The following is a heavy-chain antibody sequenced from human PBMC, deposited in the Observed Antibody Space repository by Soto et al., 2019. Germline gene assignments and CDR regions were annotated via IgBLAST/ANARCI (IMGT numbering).Heavy chain of an antibody. J-gene: IGHJ5*02. Sequence: EEQLVESGGGLVQPGGSLRLSCAASGLTFSSYWMTWVRQAPGKGLEWVANIREDGGEKNYVDSVKVRFTISRDNAKNSLYLQMNSLRVEDTAVYYCARGEAIGDDPWCQGTLVTVSS. CDR2: IREDGGEK. CDR1: GLTFSSYW. D-gene: IGHD3-10*01. CDR3: ARGEAIGDDP. V-gene: IGHV3-7*01.